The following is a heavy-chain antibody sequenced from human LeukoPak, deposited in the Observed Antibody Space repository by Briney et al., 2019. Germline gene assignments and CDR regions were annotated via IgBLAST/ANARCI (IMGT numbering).Heavy chain of an antibody. CDR2: IIPIFGTA. D-gene: IGHD3-3*01. CDR3: ARTVTIFGVVIIYNYFDY. CDR1: GGTFSSYA. V-gene: IGHV1-69*13. Sequence: ASVKVSCKASGGTFSSYAISWVRQAPGQGLEWMGGIIPIFGTANYAQKFQGRVTITADESTSTAYMELSSLRSEDTAVYYCARTVTIFGVVIIYNYFDYWGQGTLVTVSS. J-gene: IGHJ4*02.